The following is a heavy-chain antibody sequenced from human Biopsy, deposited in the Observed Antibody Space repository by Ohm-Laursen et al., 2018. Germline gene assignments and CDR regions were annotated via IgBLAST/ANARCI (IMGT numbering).Heavy chain of an antibody. CDR2: IIPIVGIT. Sequence: SVKVSCKASGDTFSRSAFFWVRQAPGQGLVYLGRIIPIVGITNHAQTFQGRITLTADKSTFMVHMELSRLRSDDTAIYYCARGGSGSGYYGMDVWGQGATVSVSS. V-gene: IGHV1-69*04. J-gene: IGHJ6*02. CDR1: GDTFSRSA. D-gene: IGHD3-10*01. CDR3: ARGGSGSGYYGMDV.